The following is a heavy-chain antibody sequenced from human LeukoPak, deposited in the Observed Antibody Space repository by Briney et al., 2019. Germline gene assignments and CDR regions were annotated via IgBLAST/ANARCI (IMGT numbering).Heavy chain of an antibody. CDR1: GYTFTTYD. CDR3: ARGRVVRGVITKRRPDY. CDR2: MNPNSGNT. V-gene: IGHV1-8*01. J-gene: IGHJ4*02. D-gene: IGHD3-10*01. Sequence: ASVKVSCTPSGYTFTTYDINWVRQAPGQGLEWMGWMNPNSGNTGYAQKFQGRVTMTRNTSISTAYMELSSLRSEDTAVYYCARGRVVRGVITKRRPDYWGQGTLVTVSS.